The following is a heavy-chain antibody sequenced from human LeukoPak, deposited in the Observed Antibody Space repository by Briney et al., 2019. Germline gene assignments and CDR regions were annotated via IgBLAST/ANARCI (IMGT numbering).Heavy chain of an antibody. CDR2: INHSGST. CDR3: ARCVIVATVYYGMDV. D-gene: IGHD5-12*01. J-gene: IGHJ6*02. V-gene: IGHV4-34*01. CDR1: GGSFSGYY. Sequence: PSETLSLTCAVHGGSFSGYYWSWIRQPPGKGLEWIGEINHSGSTNYNPSLKSRVTISVDTSKNQFSLKLSSVTAADTAVYYCARCVIVATVYYGMDVWGQGTTATVSS.